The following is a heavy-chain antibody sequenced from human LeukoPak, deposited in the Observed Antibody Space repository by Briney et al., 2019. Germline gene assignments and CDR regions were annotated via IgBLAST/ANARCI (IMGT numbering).Heavy chain of an antibody. CDR2: INERGST. CDR3: ARGGRVNSSSWYTPYYYYYMDV. Sequence: SETLSLTCAVYGESFSDYYWTWIRQPPGEGLEWIGEINERGSTNNNPSLESRVTISVDTSKNQFSLTLTSVTAADTAVYYCARGGRVNSSSWYTPYYYYYMDVWGKGTTVTISS. J-gene: IGHJ6*03. D-gene: IGHD6-13*01. V-gene: IGHV4-34*01. CDR1: GESFSDYY.